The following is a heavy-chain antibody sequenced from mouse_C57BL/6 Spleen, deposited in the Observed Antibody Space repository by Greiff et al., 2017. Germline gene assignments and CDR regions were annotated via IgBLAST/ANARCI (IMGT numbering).Heavy chain of an antibody. CDR3: ARESYYYGSSSLFAY. Sequence: EVKLVESGGGLVKPGGSLKLSCAASGFTFSDYGMHWVRQAPEKGLEWVAYISSGSSTIYYADTVKGRFTISRDNAKNTLFLQMTSLRSEDTAMYYCARESYYYGSSSLFAYWGQGTLVTVSA. V-gene: IGHV5-17*01. CDR2: ISSGSSTI. D-gene: IGHD1-1*01. J-gene: IGHJ3*01. CDR1: GFTFSDYG.